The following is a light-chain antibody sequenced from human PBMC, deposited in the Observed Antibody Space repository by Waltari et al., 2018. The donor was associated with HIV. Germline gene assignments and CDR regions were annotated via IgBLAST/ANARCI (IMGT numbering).Light chain of an antibody. CDR3: GTWDSSLSAGV. V-gene: IGLV1-51*01. CDR2: DNN. J-gene: IGLJ3*02. CDR1: SPNLGRNY. Sequence: SVLTQPPSVSAAPGQRVTISCSGSSPNLGRNYVSWSQQLPGTAPKLPTYDNNKRPSGSPDLFSGSKPGTSATLGITGLQTGDEADYYCGTWDSSLSAGVFGGGTKLTVL.